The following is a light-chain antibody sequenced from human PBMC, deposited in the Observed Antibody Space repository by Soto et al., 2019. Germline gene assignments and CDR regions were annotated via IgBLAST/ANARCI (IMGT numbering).Light chain of an antibody. V-gene: IGKV3-15*01. CDR3: QQYSNWPLT. CDR2: GAS. Sequence: EIVMTQSPATLSVSPGERVTLSCRASQSVSSNLAWYQQKPGQAPRLLISGASTRATNIPARFSGSGSGTEFTLTIGSLQSEDFAVYYCQQYSNWPLTFGGGTKVEIK. J-gene: IGKJ4*01. CDR1: QSVSSN.